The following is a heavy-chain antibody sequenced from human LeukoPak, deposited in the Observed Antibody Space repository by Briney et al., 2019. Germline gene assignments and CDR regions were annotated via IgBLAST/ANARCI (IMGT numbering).Heavy chain of an antibody. CDR3: ARGVDLYSNYFDY. J-gene: IGHJ4*02. D-gene: IGHD4-11*01. V-gene: IGHV1-46*01. CDR2: INPSGGTT. CDR1: GYNFTSYY. Sequence: ASVKVSCKASGYNFTSYYMHWVRQAPGQGLEWMGIINPSGGTTSYAQKFQGGVTMTRDTSISTAYMELSRLRSDDTAVYYCARGVDLYSNYFDYWGQGTPVTVSS.